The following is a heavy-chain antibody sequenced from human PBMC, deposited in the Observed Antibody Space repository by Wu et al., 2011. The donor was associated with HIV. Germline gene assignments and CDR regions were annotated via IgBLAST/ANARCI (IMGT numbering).Heavy chain of an antibody. J-gene: IGHJ4*02. D-gene: IGHD6-13*01. Sequence: KSRVTISVDTSKNQXSLKLSSVTAADTAVYYCARVPSSSWLGGFDYWGQGTLVTVSS. CDR3: ARVPSSSWLGGFDY. V-gene: IGHV4-30-2*05.